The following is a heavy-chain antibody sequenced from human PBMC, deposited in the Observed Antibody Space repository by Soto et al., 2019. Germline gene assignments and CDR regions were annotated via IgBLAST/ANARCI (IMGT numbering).Heavy chain of an antibody. CDR1: GYSISSGFH. J-gene: IGHJ4*02. CDR3: ARDSVAEIGN. D-gene: IGHD2-15*01. V-gene: IGHV4-38-2*02. CDR2: IYHSGTT. Sequence: SETLSLTCAVSGYSISSGFHWGWIRQPPGKGLEWIGSIYHSGTTYYNPSLKSRVTISVDTSKNQFSLKLRSVTAADTAVYYCARDSVAEIGNWGQGTLVT.